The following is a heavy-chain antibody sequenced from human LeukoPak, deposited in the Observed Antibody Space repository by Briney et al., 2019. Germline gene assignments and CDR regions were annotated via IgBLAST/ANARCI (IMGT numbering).Heavy chain of an antibody. D-gene: IGHD6-6*01. CDR3: ARVDPDSSSTLEVFDY. Sequence: SGTLSLTCTVSGGSISSYYWSWIRQPPGKGLEWIGYIYYSGSTNYNHSLKSRVTISVDTSKNQFSLKLSSVTAADTAVYYCARVDPDSSSTLEVFDYWGQGTLVTVPS. CDR2: IYYSGST. J-gene: IGHJ4*02. V-gene: IGHV4-59*01. CDR1: GGSISSYY.